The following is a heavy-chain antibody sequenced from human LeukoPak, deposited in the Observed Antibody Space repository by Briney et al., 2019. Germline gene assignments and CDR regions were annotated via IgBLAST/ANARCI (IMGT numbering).Heavy chain of an antibody. D-gene: IGHD6-13*01. CDR1: GFTFSSYA. J-gene: IGHJ4*02. V-gene: IGHV3-23*01. CDR2: ISGSGGST. CDR3: AKSLARVAAPTPYDY. Sequence: GGSLRLSCAASGFTFSSYAMSWVRQAPGKGLEWVSAISGSGGSTYYADSVKGRFTISRDNSKNTLDLQMNSLRAEDTAVYYCAKSLARVAAPTPYDYWGQGALVTVSS.